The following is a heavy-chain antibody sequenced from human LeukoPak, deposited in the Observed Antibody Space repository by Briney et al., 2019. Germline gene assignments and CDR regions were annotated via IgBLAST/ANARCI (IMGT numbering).Heavy chain of an antibody. J-gene: IGHJ4*02. CDR2: IKEDGSEE. Sequence: PGGSLRLSCTASGFTFSIYWMSWVRQAPGKGLEWVASIKEDGSEEHYVDSVKGRFTISRDNARNSVHVQMNGLRAEDTAVYFCARVRPGHYFDYWGQGALVTVSS. CDR3: ARVRPGHYFDY. V-gene: IGHV3-7*01. D-gene: IGHD6-6*01. CDR1: GFTFSIYW.